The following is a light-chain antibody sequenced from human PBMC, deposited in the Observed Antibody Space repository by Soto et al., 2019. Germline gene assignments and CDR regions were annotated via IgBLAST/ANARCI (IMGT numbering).Light chain of an antibody. V-gene: IGKV1-6*01. J-gene: IGKJ1*01. CDR3: VQDYDYPRT. Sequence: AIQMTQSPSSLSASVGDRVTITCRASQVIRNDLGWYQQKPGKAPKLLIYAASTLHSGVPSRFSGSGSATEFTLTISTLHPDDLATYYCVQDYDYPRTFGQGTKVDIK. CDR1: QVIRND. CDR2: AAS.